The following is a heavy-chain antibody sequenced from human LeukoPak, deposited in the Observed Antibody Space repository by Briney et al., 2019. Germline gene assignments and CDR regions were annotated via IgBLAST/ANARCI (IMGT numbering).Heavy chain of an antibody. J-gene: IGHJ3*02. Sequence: SVKASCKASGGTFSSYTISWVRQAPGQGLEWMGRIIPILGIANYAQKFQGRVTITADKSTSTAYMELSSLRSEDTAVYYCAIPSGSYSTDAFDIWGQGTMVTVSS. CDR1: GGTFSSYT. D-gene: IGHD1-26*01. CDR3: AIPSGSYSTDAFDI. V-gene: IGHV1-69*02. CDR2: IIPILGIA.